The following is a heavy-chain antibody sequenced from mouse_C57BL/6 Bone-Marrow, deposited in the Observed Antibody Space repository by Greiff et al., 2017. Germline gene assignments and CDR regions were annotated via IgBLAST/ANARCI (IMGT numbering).Heavy chain of an antibody. Sequence: EVKLVESEGGLVQPGSSMKLSCTASGFTFSDYYMAWVRQVPEKGLEWVANINYDGSSTYYLDSLKSRFIISRDNAKNILYLQMSSLKSEDTATYYCARDSNYGYFDYWGQGTTRTVSS. V-gene: IGHV5-16*01. D-gene: IGHD1-1*01. CDR1: GFTFSDYY. J-gene: IGHJ2*01. CDR3: ARDSNYGYFDY. CDR2: INYDGSST.